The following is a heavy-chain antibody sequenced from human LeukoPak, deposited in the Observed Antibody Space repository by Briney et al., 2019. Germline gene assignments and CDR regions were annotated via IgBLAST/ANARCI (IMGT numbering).Heavy chain of an antibody. CDR1: VFTFSIYV. CDR3: ARLAVAFDC. V-gene: IGHV3-48*03. D-gene: IGHD6-19*01. J-gene: IGHJ4*02. Sequence: GGSLRLSCAASVFTFSIYVMNWVRQAPQEGLEWVSYISSSGSTIYYADSVKGRFTISRDNAKNSVYLQMSSLRAEDTAVYYCARLAVAFDCWGQGTLVTV. CDR2: ISSSGSTI.